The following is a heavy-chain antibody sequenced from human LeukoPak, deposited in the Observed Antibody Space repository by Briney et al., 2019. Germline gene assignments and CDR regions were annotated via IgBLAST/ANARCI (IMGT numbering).Heavy chain of an antibody. CDR1: GFTFRSYT. Sequence: GSLRLPCSGSGFTFRSYTMTWVRQPPGKGLEWIGYIYYSGSSSYNPSLKSRVTISVDTSNNQFSLKLSSVTAADTAVYYCGRHEYSYGYRDWGQGTLVTVSS. J-gene: IGHJ4*02. CDR3: GRHEYSYGYRD. CDR2: IYYSGSS. V-gene: IGHV4-59*08. D-gene: IGHD5-18*01.